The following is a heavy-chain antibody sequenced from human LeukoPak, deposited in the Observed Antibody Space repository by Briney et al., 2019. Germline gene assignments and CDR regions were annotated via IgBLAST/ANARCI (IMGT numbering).Heavy chain of an antibody. D-gene: IGHD6-19*01. J-gene: IGHJ4*02. V-gene: IGHV4-59*02. CDR1: GGSVSSSY. CDR2: IYYSGST. Sequence: PSETLSLTCTVSGGSVSSSYWIWIRQPPGKGLEWIGYIYYSGSTSYNPSLKSRVTISLDASKNQFSLRLSSVTAADTAVYYCARGSGYSSGWYPYFDYWGQGTLVTVSS. CDR3: ARGSGYSSGWYPYFDY.